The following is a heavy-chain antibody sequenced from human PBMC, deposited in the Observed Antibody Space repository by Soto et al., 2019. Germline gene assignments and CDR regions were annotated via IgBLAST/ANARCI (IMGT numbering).Heavy chain of an antibody. CDR1: GGSISSGGYS. CDR3: ARGVRNYYDSSGYYPSFDY. Sequence: SETLSLTCAVSGGSISSGGYSWSWIRQPPGKGLEWIGYFYHSGSTYYIPSLKSRVTISVDRSKNQFSLKLSSVTAADTAVYYCARGVRNYYDSSGYYPSFDYWGQGTLVTVSS. J-gene: IGHJ4*02. D-gene: IGHD3-22*01. CDR2: FYHSGST. V-gene: IGHV4-30-2*01.